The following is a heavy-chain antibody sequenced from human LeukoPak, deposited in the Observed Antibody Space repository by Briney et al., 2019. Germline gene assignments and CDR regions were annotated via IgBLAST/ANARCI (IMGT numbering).Heavy chain of an antibody. CDR2: IDWGGDK. D-gene: IGHD6-19*01. CDR3: ARKGSAWNYFDY. J-gene: IGHJ4*02. Sequence: SGPTLVNPTQTLTLTCTFSGFSLSTSGMCVSWIRQPPGKALEWLARIDWGGDKWYSTSLKTRLTISKDTSKNQVVLTMTNMDPVDTATYYCARKGSAWNYFDYWGQGALVTVSS. CDR1: GFSLSTSGMC. V-gene: IGHV2-70*11.